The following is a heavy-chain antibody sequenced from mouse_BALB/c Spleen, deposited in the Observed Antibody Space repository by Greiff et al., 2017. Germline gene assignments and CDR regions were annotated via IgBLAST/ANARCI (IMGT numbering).Heavy chain of an antibody. V-gene: IGHV5-6-5*01. CDR3: ARGQGNFDY. Sequence: EVKLVESGGGLVKPGGSLKLSCAASGFTFSSDAMSWVRQTPEKRLEWVASISSGGSTYYPDSVKGRFTISRDNARNILYLQMSSLRSEDTAMYYCARGQGNFDYWGQGTTLTVSS. J-gene: IGHJ2*01. CDR2: ISSGGST. CDR1: GFTFSSDA.